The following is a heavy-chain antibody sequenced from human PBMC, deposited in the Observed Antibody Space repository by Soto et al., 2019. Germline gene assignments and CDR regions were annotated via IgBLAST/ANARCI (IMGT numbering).Heavy chain of an antibody. D-gene: IGHD3-22*01. J-gene: IGHJ4*02. Sequence: QITLKESGPTLVKPTQTLTLTCTFSGFSLSTSGVGVGWIRQPPGKALEWLALIYWDDDKRYSPSLKSRLTTXKXTXITQVVLTMTNMDPVDTATYYCAHFYDSSGYYYFDYWGQGTLVTVSS. CDR3: AHFYDSSGYYYFDY. CDR2: IYWDDDK. CDR1: GFSLSTSGVG. V-gene: IGHV2-5*02.